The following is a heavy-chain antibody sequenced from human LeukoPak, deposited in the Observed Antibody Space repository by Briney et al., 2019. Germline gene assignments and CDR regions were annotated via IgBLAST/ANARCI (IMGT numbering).Heavy chain of an antibody. V-gene: IGHV5-51*01. CDR3: ARRVRGFGTWYFDL. J-gene: IGHJ2*01. CDR2: IYPGDSDT. CDR1: TYSFTSYW. Sequence: GEALKISCQASTYSFTSYWIGWVRQLPGKGLEWMGIIYPGDSDTRYNPSSQGQVTISADRSISTAYVQWSSLKASDTAMYYCARRVRGFGTWYFDLWGRGTLVTVSS. D-gene: IGHD3-10*01.